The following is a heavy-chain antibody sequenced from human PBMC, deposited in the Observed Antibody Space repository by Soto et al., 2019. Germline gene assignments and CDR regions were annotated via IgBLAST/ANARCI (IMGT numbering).Heavy chain of an antibody. CDR1: GYTFTSYG. V-gene: IGHV1-18*04. CDR3: ARDYGAHVVVVTAIPHFDY. CDR2: ISAYNGNT. Sequence: QVQLVQSGAEVKKPGASVKVSCKASGYTFTSYGISWVRQAPGQGLEWMGWISAYNGNTNYAQKLQGRVTMTTDTSTSTAYMELRSLRSDDTAVYYCARDYGAHVVVVTAIPHFDYWGQGTLVTVS. D-gene: IGHD2-21*02. J-gene: IGHJ4*02.